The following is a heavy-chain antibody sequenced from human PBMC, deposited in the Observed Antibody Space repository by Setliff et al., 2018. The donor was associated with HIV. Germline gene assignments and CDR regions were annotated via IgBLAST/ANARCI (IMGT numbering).Heavy chain of an antibody. J-gene: IGHJ5*02. CDR1: GYSFINYG. CDR3: ARARLQGIVTAVGPRDNCLDP. CDR2: ISAYTGHK. Sequence: ASVKVSCKASGYSFINYGISWVRQAPGQGLEWMGWISAYTGHKDYASRLLGRVTLTTDTSTSTAYMELRSLSSDDAAVYFCARARLQGIVTAVGPRDNCLDPWGQGTRVTVSS. V-gene: IGHV1-18*01. D-gene: IGHD3-9*01.